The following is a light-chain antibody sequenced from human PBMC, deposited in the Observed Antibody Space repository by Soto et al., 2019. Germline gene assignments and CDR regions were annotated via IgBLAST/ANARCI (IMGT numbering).Light chain of an antibody. CDR3: TSYTTSSTRV. CDR1: SSDVGIYNY. CDR2: EVT. Sequence: QSALTQPASVSGSPGQSIAISCTGTSSDVGIYNYVSWYQQHPGKVPKLIIYEVTNRPSGVSNRFSGSKSGNTASLIISGLQAEDEADYYCTSYTTSSTRVFGTGTKFTVL. J-gene: IGLJ1*01. V-gene: IGLV2-14*01.